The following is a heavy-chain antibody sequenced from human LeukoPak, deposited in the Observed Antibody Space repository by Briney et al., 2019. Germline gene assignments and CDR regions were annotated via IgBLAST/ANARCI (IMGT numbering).Heavy chain of an antibody. Sequence: ASVKVSCKASGYTFTGYYMHWVRQAPGQGLEWMGWINPNSGGTNYAQKFQGRVTMTRDTSISTAYMELSRLRSDDTAVYYCAKDTSAYFDWLSLFDYWGQGTLVTVSS. J-gene: IGHJ4*02. CDR3: AKDTSAYFDWLSLFDY. V-gene: IGHV1-2*02. D-gene: IGHD3-9*01. CDR2: INPNSGGT. CDR1: GYTFTGYY.